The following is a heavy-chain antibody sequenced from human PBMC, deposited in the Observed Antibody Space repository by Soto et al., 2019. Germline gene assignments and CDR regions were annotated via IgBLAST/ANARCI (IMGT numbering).Heavy chain of an antibody. CDR1: GFTFSSYG. Sequence: PGGSLRLSCAASGFTFSSYGMHWVRQAPGKGLEWVAVIWYDGSNKYYADSVKGRFTISRDNSKNTLYLQMNSLRAEDTAVYYCARDCDYGDCYYFDPWGQGTLVTVSS. V-gene: IGHV3-33*01. D-gene: IGHD4-17*01. CDR2: IWYDGSNK. J-gene: IGHJ4*02. CDR3: ARDCDYGDCYYFDP.